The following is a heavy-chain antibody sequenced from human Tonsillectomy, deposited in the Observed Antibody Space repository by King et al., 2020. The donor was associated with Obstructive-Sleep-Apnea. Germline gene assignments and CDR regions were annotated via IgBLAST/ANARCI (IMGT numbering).Heavy chain of an antibody. Sequence: VQLVESGGGLVQPGRSLRLSCTASGFTFGDYAMSWFRRAPGKGLEWVGFIRSKGYGGTTEYAASVKGRLTISRDDSKSFTYLQMNSLKTEDTAVYYCTRGPGIMITFGGVIAETYYFDYWGQGTLVTVSS. D-gene: IGHD3-16*02. CDR3: TRGPGIMITFGGVIAETYYFDY. CDR1: GFTFGDYA. V-gene: IGHV3-49*03. CDR2: IRSKGYGGTT. J-gene: IGHJ4*02.